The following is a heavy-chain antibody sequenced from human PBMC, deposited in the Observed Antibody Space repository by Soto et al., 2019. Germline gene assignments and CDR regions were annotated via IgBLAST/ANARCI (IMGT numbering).Heavy chain of an antibody. J-gene: IGHJ6*02. V-gene: IGHV4-59*08. D-gene: IGHD2-21*01. Sequence: PSETLSLTCTVSGDSISSNYWSWIRQPPGKGLEWIGYIYYSGNPTYNPSFKSRVTMSVDRSKNQFSLRLSSLTAADTAVYYCARRLDYYYGLDFWGQGSTVTVSS. CDR2: IYYSGNP. CDR3: ARRLDYYYGLDF. CDR1: GDSISSNY.